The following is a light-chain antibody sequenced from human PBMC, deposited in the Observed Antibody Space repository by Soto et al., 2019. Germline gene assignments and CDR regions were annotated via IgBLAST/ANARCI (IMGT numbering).Light chain of an antibody. J-gene: IGKJ5*01. CDR3: QQYGSSPT. V-gene: IGKV3-20*01. CDR1: QSVSSNY. Sequence: EIVLTQSPGTLSLSPGERATLSCRASQSVSSNYLAWYQQKPGQAPRLLIYGASSRATGIPDRFSGSGSGTDFTLTISRLEPEDSAVYYCQQYGSSPTLGQGTRLEIK. CDR2: GAS.